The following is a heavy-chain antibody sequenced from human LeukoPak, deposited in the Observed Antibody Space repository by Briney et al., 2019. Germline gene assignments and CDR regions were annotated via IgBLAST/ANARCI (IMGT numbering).Heavy chain of an antibody. J-gene: IGHJ4*02. D-gene: IGHD1-26*01. CDR3: ARDSIVGDPNFDY. CDR1: GFTFSSYA. V-gene: IGHV3-7*01. CDR2: IKQDGSEK. Sequence: GGSLGLSCAASGFTFSSYAMSWVRQAPGKGLEWVANIKQDGSEKYYVDSVKGRFTISRDNAKNSLYLQMNSLRAEDTAVYYCARDSIVGDPNFDYWGQGTLVTVSS.